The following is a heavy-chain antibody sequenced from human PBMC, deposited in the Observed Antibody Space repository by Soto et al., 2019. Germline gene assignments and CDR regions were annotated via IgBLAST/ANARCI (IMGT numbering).Heavy chain of an antibody. Sequence: QITLKESGPTLMKPTQTLTLTCTFSGFSLTTSAVGVGWIRQPPGKALEWLALIYWDDDKRYSPYLRNRLTITKATPKNQAVLTVTNTDPVDTATYYCVHSPLDTPTIYYFDHWGQGTLVTVSS. CDR3: VHSPLDTPTIYYFDH. CDR1: GFSLTTSAVG. J-gene: IGHJ4*02. CDR2: IYWDDDK. D-gene: IGHD5-18*01. V-gene: IGHV2-5*02.